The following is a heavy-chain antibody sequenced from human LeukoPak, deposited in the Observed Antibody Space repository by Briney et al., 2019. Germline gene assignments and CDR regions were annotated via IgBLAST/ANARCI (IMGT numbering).Heavy chain of an antibody. D-gene: IGHD2-2*01. Sequence: GGSLRLSCSASGFTLSRYGMDWVRQAPGKGLEYVSGISSNGGSTNYADSVKGRFTISRDNSKNTLHLQMSSLRAEDTAVYYCVKGYCSSISSSLSDYGGQGTLVTVPS. CDR3: VKGYCSSISSSLSDY. CDR2: ISSNGGST. CDR1: GFTLSRYG. J-gene: IGHJ4*02. V-gene: IGHV3-64D*06.